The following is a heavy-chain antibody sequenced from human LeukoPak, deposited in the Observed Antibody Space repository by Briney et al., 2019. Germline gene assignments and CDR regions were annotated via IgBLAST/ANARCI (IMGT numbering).Heavy chain of an antibody. CDR2: ISGRGGST. V-gene: IGHV3-23*01. Sequence: GGSRRLSCAASGFTFSTYAMSWVRQAPGKGLEWVSTISGRGGSTYYADSAKGRFTISRDNSKNTLYLQMNSLRAEDTAVYYCATSETTHDAFDIWGQGTMVTVSS. CDR1: GFTFSTYA. D-gene: IGHD4-17*01. CDR3: ATSETTHDAFDI. J-gene: IGHJ3*02.